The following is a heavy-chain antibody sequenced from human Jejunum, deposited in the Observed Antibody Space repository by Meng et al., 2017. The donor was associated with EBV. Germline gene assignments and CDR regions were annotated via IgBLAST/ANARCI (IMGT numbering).Heavy chain of an antibody. CDR2: IYWDDSR. CDR1: GFSLTTNGVG. D-gene: IGHD1-26*01. V-gene: IGHV2-5*02. CDR3: AHKGSGSYPLDY. J-gene: IGHJ4*02. Sequence: ITLKEFGPPLVKPTQTLTLTCTFSGFSLTTNGVGVGWIRQPPGKALEWLAVIYWDDSRLYSPSLNSRLTITKDTSKSQVVLTMTDMDPVDTATYYCAHKGSGSYPLDYWGQGTLVTVSS.